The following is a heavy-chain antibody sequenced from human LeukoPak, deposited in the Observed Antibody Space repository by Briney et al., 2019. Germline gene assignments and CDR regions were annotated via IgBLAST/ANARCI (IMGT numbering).Heavy chain of an antibody. CDR3: ARVIAAAGRPNWYFDL. CDR2: VWYDGSNK. CDR1: GFTFSSYG. Sequence: PERSLRLSCVASGFTFSSYGMHWVRQDPGKGLEWVAVVWYDGSNKYYADSVKGRFTISRDNSKNTLYLQMNSLRAEDTAVYYCARVIAAAGRPNWYFDLWGRGTLVTVSS. V-gene: IGHV3-33*01. D-gene: IGHD6-13*01. J-gene: IGHJ2*01.